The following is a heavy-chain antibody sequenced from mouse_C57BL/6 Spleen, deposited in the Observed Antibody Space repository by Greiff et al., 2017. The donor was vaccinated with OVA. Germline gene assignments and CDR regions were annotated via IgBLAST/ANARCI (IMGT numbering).Heavy chain of an antibody. CDR3: ARSLYRGYFDV. D-gene: IGHD2-1*01. J-gene: IGHJ1*03. CDR1: GFTFTDYY. CDR2: IRNKANGYTT. V-gene: IGHV7-3*01. Sequence: EVQRVESGGGLVQPGGSLSLSCAASGFTFTDYYMSWVRQPPGKALEWLGFIRNKANGYTTEYSASVKGRFTISRDNSQSILYLQMNALRAEDSATYYCARSLYRGYFDVWGTGTTVTVSS.